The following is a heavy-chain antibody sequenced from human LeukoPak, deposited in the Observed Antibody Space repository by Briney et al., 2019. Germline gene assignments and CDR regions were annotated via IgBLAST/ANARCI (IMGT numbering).Heavy chain of an antibody. CDR3: TRVGYIDEGIDY. Sequence: GGSLRLYCAASGFRCCSYWMIWVPHAPGKGLEGVANIKQDGSKKSYVDSVKGRFTISRDNAKNSLYLQMNSLRAEDTAIYYCTRVGYIDEGIDYWGQGTLVTVSS. V-gene: IGHV3-7*04. J-gene: IGHJ4*02. CDR2: IKQDGSKK. D-gene: IGHD5-24*01. CDR1: GFRCCSYW.